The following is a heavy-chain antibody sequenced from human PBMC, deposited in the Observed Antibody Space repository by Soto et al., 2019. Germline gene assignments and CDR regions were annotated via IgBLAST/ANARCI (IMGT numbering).Heavy chain of an antibody. CDR2: IYYSGST. J-gene: IGHJ6*02. D-gene: IGHD3-10*01. V-gene: IGHV4-59*01. CDR3: ARGGYGSGRPRDSYYGMDV. CDR1: GGSISSYY. Sequence: SETLSLTCTVSGGSISSYYWSWIRQPPGKGLEWIGYIYYSGSTNYNPSLKSRVTISVDTSKNQFSLKLSSVTAADTAVYYCARGGYGSGRPRDSYYGMDVWGQGTTVTVSS.